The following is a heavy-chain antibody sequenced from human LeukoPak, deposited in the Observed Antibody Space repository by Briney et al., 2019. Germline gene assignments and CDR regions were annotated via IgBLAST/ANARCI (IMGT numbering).Heavy chain of an antibody. CDR3: ARDFVRGVIIRAYFDY. Sequence: PGRSLRLSCAASRFTFSTYGMHWVRQAPGKGLEWLGWINTNSGGTNYAQKFQGRVTMTRDTSISTAYMELSRLRSDDTAVYYCARDFVRGVIIRAYFDYWGQGTLVTVSS. V-gene: IGHV1-2*02. J-gene: IGHJ4*02. CDR1: RFTFSTYG. D-gene: IGHD3-10*02. CDR2: INTNSGGT.